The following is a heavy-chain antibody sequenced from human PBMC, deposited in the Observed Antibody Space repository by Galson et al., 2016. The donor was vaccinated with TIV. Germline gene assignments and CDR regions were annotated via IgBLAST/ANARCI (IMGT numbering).Heavy chain of an antibody. J-gene: IGHJ4*02. Sequence: LRLSCAASGFTFDDHAMHWVRQPPGKGLEWVSGISWRSDFIGYADSVKGRFTISRDNAQHSLYLQMNSLRAEDTALYFCAKSSYGSGTYPHIDDWGQGTLVTVSS. CDR2: ISWRSDFI. CDR1: GFTFDDHA. V-gene: IGHV3-9*01. CDR3: AKSSYGSGTYPHIDD. D-gene: IGHD3-10*01.